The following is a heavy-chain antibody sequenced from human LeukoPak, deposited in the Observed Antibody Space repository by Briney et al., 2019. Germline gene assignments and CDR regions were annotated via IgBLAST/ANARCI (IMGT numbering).Heavy chain of an antibody. V-gene: IGHV4-4*09. CDR2: IYTSGTT. CDR3: ARRPLYNYYMDV. J-gene: IGHJ6*03. CDR1: GGSISSNY. D-gene: IGHD6-6*01. Sequence: PAETLSLTCTVSGGSISSNYWSWIRQPPGKALEWIGDIYTSGTTNYNPSLKSRVTVSTDTSKNHFSLRLSSVTAADTAVYYCARRPLYNYYMDVWGKGTTVIVSS.